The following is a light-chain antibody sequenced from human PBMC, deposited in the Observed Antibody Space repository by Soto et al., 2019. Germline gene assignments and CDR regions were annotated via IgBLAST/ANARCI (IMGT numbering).Light chain of an antibody. Sequence: DIQMTQSPSTLSGSVAPRVAITGPASQTISSWLAWYQQKPGKAPKLLIYKASTLKSGVPSRFSGSGSGTEFTLTISSLQPDDFATYFCQHYNSYSGAFGQGTKVDIK. CDR2: KAS. V-gene: IGKV1-5*03. CDR3: QHYNSYSGA. CDR1: QTISSW. J-gene: IGKJ1*01.